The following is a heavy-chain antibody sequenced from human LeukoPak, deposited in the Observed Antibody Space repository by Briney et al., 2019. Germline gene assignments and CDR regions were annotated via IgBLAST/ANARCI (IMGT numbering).Heavy chain of an antibody. J-gene: IGHJ4*02. CDR2: ISRNGGGT. CDR3: VKDRYDSSGYDY. V-gene: IGHV3-64D*09. CDR1: GLTFSSYA. D-gene: IGHD3-22*01. Sequence: GGSLRLSCSASGLTFSSYAMHWVRRAPGKGLEYVLAISRNGGGTYYADSVKGRFTISRDNSKNTLYLQMSGLRAEDTAVYYCVKDRYDSSGYDYWGQGALVTVSP.